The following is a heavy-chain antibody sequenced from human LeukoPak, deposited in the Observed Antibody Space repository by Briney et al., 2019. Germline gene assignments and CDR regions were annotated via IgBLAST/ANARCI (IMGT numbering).Heavy chain of an antibody. J-gene: IGHJ4*02. D-gene: IGHD3-22*01. V-gene: IGHV3-48*03. CDR3: AGSYDSTDY. CDR1: GFTFRSYE. Sequence: GGSLRLSCAASGFTFRSYEMNWVCQGPGKGLEWVSYISSSGSTIYYADSVKGRLPISRDNAKNPLYLQMNRLRAEDTAVYYWAGSYDSTDYWGQGTLVTVSS. CDR2: ISSSGSTI.